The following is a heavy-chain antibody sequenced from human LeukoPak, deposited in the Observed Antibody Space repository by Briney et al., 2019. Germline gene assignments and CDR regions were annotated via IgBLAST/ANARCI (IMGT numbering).Heavy chain of an antibody. CDR2: INPNTGVK. D-gene: IGHD5-12*01. Sequence: ASVKVSCKASGGTFNSYAFSWVRQAPGQGLEWMGWINPNTGVKNYAQKFQGRVTMTRDTSISTAYMELSRLRSDDTAVYYCARFYSGYGNYYYYMDVWGKGTTVTVSS. CDR3: ARFYSGYGNYYYYMDV. J-gene: IGHJ6*03. V-gene: IGHV1-2*02. CDR1: GGTFNSYA.